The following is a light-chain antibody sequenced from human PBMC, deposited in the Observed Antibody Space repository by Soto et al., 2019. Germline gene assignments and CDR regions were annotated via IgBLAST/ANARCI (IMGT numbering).Light chain of an antibody. J-gene: IGKJ1*01. CDR3: QQDGSSPWT. V-gene: IGKV3-20*01. CDR2: DAS. Sequence: EIVLTQSPGTLSLSPGERATLSCRASQSVSSSYLAWYQQKPGQAPRLLIYDASTRATGIPDRFSGSGSGKDFTLTISRLEPEDFAVYYCQQDGSSPWTFGQGTRVELK. CDR1: QSVSSSY.